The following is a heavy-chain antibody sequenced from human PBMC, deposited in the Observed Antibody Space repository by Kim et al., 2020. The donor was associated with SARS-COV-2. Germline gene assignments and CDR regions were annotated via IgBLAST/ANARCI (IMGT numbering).Heavy chain of an antibody. Sequence: ASVKVSCKASGYTFTSYAMNWVRQAPGQGLEWMGWINTNTGNPTYAQGFTGRFVFSLDTSVSTAYLQISSLKAEDTAVYYCAREGDGGYSYGYTHYYYGMXVWGQGTXVTVSS. J-gene: IGHJ6*02. V-gene: IGHV7-4-1*02. D-gene: IGHD5-18*01. CDR2: INTNTGNP. CDR3: AREGDGGYSYGYTHYYYGMXV. CDR1: GYTFTSYA.